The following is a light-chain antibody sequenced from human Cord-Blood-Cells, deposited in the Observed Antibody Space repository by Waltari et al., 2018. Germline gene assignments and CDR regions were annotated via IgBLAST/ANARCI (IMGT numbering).Light chain of an antibody. J-gene: IGLJ2*01. V-gene: IGLV2-8*01. Sequence: QSALTQPPSASGSPGQSVTISCTGTSSHVGGYNYVSWYQPHPGKAPKLMIYEVSKRPSGVPDRFSGSKSGNTASLTVSGLQAEDEADYYCSSYAGSNNLVFGGGTKLTVL. CDR3: SSYAGSNNLV. CDR2: EVS. CDR1: SSHVGGYNY.